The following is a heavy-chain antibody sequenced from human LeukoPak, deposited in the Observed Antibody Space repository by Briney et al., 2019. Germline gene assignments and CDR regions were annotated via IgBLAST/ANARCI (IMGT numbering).Heavy chain of an antibody. Sequence: ASVKVSCKASGYTFTSYYMHWVRQAPGQGLEWMGIINPSGGSTSYAQKFQGRVTMTRDTSTSTVYMELSSLRSEDTAVYYCASFETGRDSSGFGWGQGTLVTVSS. J-gene: IGHJ4*02. V-gene: IGHV1-46*01. CDR1: GYTFTSYY. CDR2: INPSGGST. D-gene: IGHD3-22*01. CDR3: ASFETGRDSSGFG.